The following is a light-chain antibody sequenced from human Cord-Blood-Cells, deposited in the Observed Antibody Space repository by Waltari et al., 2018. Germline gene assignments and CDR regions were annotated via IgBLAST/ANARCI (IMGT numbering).Light chain of an antibody. CDR2: KAS. CDR1: QSISSW. V-gene: IGKV1-5*03. J-gene: IGKJ1*01. CDR3: QQYNSYSGA. Sequence: DIQLTKSPSTPSASVGNRVTIPFRASQSISSWLDWYQQKPGKAPKPLIYKASSLESGVPSRFSGSESGTEFTLTISSLQPDDFATYYCQQYNSYSGAFGQGTKVEIK.